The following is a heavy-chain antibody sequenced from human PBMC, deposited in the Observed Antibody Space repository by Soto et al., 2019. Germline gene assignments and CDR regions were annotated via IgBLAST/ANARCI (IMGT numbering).Heavy chain of an antibody. V-gene: IGHV4-34*01. D-gene: IGHD3-3*01. J-gene: IGHJ4*02. CDR1: GGSFSGYY. CDR2: INHSGST. CDR3: ARPGVVYDFWSGPNGFDY. Sequence: SETLSLTCAVYGGSFSGYYWSWIRQPPGKGLEWIGEINHSGSTNYNPSLKSRVTISVDTSKNQFSLKLSSVTAADTAVYYCARPGVVYDFWSGPNGFDYWGQGTLVTVSS.